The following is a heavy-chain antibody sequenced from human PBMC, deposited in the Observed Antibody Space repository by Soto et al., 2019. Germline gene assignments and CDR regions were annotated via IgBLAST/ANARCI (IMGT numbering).Heavy chain of an antibody. D-gene: IGHD3-22*01. V-gene: IGHV1-46*01. Sequence: QVQVAQSGAEVKRPGASVKVSCWASGYPFTNFYIHWVRQAPGQGLAWMGIINPGGGSTAYAQEFLGRVTMTRDTSTSTVYMEVSSLRSEDTAVYYCARADYYGSSGYHLDYWGQGTLVTVSS. J-gene: IGHJ4*02. CDR3: ARADYYGSSGYHLDY. CDR1: GYPFTNFY. CDR2: INPGGGST.